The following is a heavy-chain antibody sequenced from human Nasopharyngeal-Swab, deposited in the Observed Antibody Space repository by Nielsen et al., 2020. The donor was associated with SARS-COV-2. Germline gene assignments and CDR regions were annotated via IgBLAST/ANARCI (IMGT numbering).Heavy chain of an antibody. CDR3: ARDKVVVVPAAIYYYGMDV. CDR2: INSDGSST. J-gene: IGHJ6*02. Sequence: ESLKISCAASGFTFSSYWMHWVRQAPGKGLVWVSRINSDGSSTSYADSVKGRFTISRDNAKNTLYLQMNSLRAEDTAVYYCARDKVVVVPAAIYYYGMDVWGQGTTVTVS. D-gene: IGHD2-2*01. CDR1: GFTFSSYW. V-gene: IGHV3-74*01.